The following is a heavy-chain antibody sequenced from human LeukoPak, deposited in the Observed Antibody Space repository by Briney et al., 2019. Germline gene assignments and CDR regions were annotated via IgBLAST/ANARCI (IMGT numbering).Heavy chain of an antibody. CDR1: GYTFTGYY. CDR3: AGPGMAVDPHPNYYYYGMDV. CDR2: INPNSGGT. V-gene: IGHV1-2*02. J-gene: IGHJ6*02. Sequence: GASVKVSCKASGYTFTGYYMHWVRQAPGQGLEWMGWINPNSGGTNYAQKFQGRVTMTRDTSISTAYMELSRLRSDDTAVYYCAGPGMAVDPHPNYYYYGMDVWGQGTTVTVSS. D-gene: IGHD6-19*01.